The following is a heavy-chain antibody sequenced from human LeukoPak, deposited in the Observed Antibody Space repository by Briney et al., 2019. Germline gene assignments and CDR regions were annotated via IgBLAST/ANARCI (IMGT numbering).Heavy chain of an antibody. J-gene: IGHJ4*02. V-gene: IGHV3-21*01. Sequence: GGSLRLSCAASGFTFSSYAMSWVRQAPGKGLEWVSAISSSSSYIYYADSVKGRFTISRDNAKNSLYLQMNSLRAEDTAVYYCARELAGTTRDYWGQGTLVTVSS. CDR1: GFTFSSYA. CDR2: ISSSSSYI. CDR3: ARELAGTTRDY. D-gene: IGHD1-1*01.